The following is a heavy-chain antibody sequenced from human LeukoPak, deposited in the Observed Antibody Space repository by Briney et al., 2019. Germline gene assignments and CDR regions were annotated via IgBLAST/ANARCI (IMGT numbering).Heavy chain of an antibody. J-gene: IGHJ4*02. Sequence: GGSLRLSCATSGFTFSNYSMSWVRQAPGKGLEWVSTISGTGGTTYYADSVKGRFTISRDNSKNTLFLQFNSLRADDTAVYYCAKGRGTTVTAAANYWGQGTLVTVSS. V-gene: IGHV3-23*01. CDR3: AKGRGTTVTAAANY. D-gene: IGHD4-17*01. CDR1: GFTFSNYS. CDR2: ISGTGGTT.